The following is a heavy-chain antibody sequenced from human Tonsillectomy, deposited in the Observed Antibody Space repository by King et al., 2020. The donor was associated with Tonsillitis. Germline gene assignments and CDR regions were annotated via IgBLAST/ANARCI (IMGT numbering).Heavy chain of an antibody. Sequence: VQLVESGGGLVQPGGSLRLSCAASGFNISNYWMHWVRQVPGKGLVWVSRIYSDGSGTSYADSVKGRFTISRDNAKNTLFLQMNSLRAEDTAVYYCGREFCGGDWCSSDYWGQGTLVTVS. CDR3: GREFCGGDWCSSDY. J-gene: IGHJ4*02. CDR2: IYSDGSGT. D-gene: IGHD2-21*01. CDR1: GFNISNYW. V-gene: IGHV3-74*01.